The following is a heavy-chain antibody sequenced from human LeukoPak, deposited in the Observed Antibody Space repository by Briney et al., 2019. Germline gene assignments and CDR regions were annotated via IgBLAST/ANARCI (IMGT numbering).Heavy chain of an antibody. CDR1: GDSTSSDRYY. J-gene: IGHJ4*02. D-gene: IGHD1-26*01. CDR2: IYYSGST. V-gene: IGHV4-39*01. CDR3: ARGRPYSGGYHLDY. Sequence: PSGTLSLTCTVSGDSTSSDRYYGGWVRQPPGTGLEWIGNIYYSGSTYYNPSLKSRVTMSVDTSKNQFFLKLNSVTAADTAVYYCARGRPYSGGYHLDYWGQGTLVTVSA.